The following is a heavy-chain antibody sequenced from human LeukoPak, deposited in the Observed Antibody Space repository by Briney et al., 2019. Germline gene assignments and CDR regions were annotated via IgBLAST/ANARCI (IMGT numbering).Heavy chain of an antibody. CDR2: ISGSGGST. Sequence: GGSLRLSCAASGFTFSSYAMSWVRQAPGKGLEWVSAISGSGGSTYYADSVKGRFTISRDNSKNTLYLQMNSLRAEDTAVYYCARDFCSGGSCYQFDYWGQGTLVTVSS. CDR1: GFTFSSYA. J-gene: IGHJ4*02. V-gene: IGHV3-23*01. CDR3: ARDFCSGGSCYQFDY. D-gene: IGHD2-15*01.